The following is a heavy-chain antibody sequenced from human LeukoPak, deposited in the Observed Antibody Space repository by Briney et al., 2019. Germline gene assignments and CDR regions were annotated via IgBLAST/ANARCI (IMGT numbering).Heavy chain of an antibody. Sequence: ASVKVSCKASGYTFTSYGISWVRQAPGQGLEWMGWISAYNGNTNYAQKLQGRVTMTTDTSTSTAYMELRSLRSDDTAVYYCARGSLRADTMVRGVQNWFDPWGQGTLVTVSS. D-gene: IGHD3-10*01. CDR2: ISAYNGNT. CDR1: GYTFTSYG. V-gene: IGHV1-18*01. J-gene: IGHJ5*02. CDR3: ARGSLRADTMVRGVQNWFDP.